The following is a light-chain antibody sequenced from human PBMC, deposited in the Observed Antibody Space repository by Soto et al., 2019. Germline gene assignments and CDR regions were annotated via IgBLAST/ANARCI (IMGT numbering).Light chain of an antibody. J-gene: IGLJ2*01. CDR3: SSYTSSSTLEGVV. CDR1: SSDVGGYNY. CDR2: DVS. V-gene: IGLV2-14*01. Sequence: QSALTQPASVSGSPGQSITISCTGTSSDVGGYNYVSWYQQHPGKAPKLMLYDVSNRPSGVSNRFSGSKSGNTASLTISGLQAEDEADYSCSSYTSSSTLEGVVFGGGTKLTVL.